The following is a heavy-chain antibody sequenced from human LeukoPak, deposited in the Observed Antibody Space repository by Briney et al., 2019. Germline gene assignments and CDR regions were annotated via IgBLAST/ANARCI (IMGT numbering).Heavy chain of an antibody. D-gene: IGHD3-22*01. Sequence: GGSLRLSCAASGFTFSSYWMSWVRQAPGKGLEWVANIKQDGSEKYYVDSVKGRFTISRDNSKNTLYLQMNSLRAEDTAVYYCAKDLSSGYPHAFDIWGQGTMVTVSS. CDR2: IKQDGSEK. V-gene: IGHV3-7*03. CDR3: AKDLSSGYPHAFDI. J-gene: IGHJ3*02. CDR1: GFTFSSYW.